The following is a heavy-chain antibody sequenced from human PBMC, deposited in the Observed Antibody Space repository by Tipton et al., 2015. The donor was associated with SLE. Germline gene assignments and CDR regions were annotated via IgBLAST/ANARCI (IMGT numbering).Heavy chain of an antibody. CDR2: INHSGST. CDR1: GGSFSDYY. V-gene: IGHV4-34*01. J-gene: IGHJ3*02. D-gene: IGHD2-21*01. CDR3: ARRDLFHAFDI. Sequence: TLSLTCAVYGGSFSDYYWSWIRQPPGKGLEWIGEINHSGSTNYNPPLKSRVTISVDTSKNQFSLKLSSVTAADTAVYYCARRDLFHAFDIWGQGTMVTVSS.